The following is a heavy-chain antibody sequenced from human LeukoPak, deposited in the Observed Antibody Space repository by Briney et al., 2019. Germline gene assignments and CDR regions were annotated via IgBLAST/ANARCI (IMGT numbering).Heavy chain of an antibody. D-gene: IGHD3-10*01. V-gene: IGHV3-23*01. CDR1: GFTFSSYA. Sequence: GGSLRLSCAASGFTFSSYAMSWVRQAPGKGLEWVSAISGSGGSTYYADSVKGRFTISRDNSKNTLDLQMHSLRAEETAAYYCAKDRVRSFAESNEDYWGQGTLVTVSS. J-gene: IGHJ4*02. CDR2: ISGSGGST. CDR3: AKDRVRSFAESNEDY.